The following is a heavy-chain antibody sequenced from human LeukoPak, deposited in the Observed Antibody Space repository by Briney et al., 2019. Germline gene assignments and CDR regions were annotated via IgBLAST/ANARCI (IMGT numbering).Heavy chain of an antibody. CDR1: GFTFSSYA. Sequence: PGGSLRLSCAASGFTFSSYAMSWVRQAPGKGLEWVSGISGSGGSTYYADSVKGRFTISRDTSKNTLYLQMNGLRAEDTAVYYCAKDGSGEGQFDYWGQGTLVTVSS. CDR3: AKDGSGEGQFDY. J-gene: IGHJ4*02. V-gene: IGHV3-23*01. CDR2: ISGSGGST. D-gene: IGHD2-15*01.